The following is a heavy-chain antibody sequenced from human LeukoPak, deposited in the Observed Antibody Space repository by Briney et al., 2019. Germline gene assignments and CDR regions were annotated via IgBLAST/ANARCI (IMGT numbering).Heavy chain of an antibody. V-gene: IGHV3-30*18. CDR1: GFTFSSYG. CDR3: AKQRTPGYSGSWYFDY. J-gene: IGHJ4*02. D-gene: IGHD6-13*01. CDR2: ISYDGSNK. Sequence: GGSLRLSCAASGFTFSSYGMHWVRQAPGKGLEWVAVISYDGSNKYYADSVKGRFTISRDNSKNTLYLQMNSLRAEDTAVYYCAKQRTPGYSGSWYFDYWGQGTLVTVSS.